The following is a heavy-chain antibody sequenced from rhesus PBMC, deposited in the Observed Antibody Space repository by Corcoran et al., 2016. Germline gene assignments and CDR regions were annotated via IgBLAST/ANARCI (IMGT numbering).Heavy chain of an antibody. CDR1: GGSISAYHY. CDR3: ARGGTGGLDS. Sequence: QVQLQQWGEGLVKPSETLSLTCAVYGGSISAYHYWSWIRQPPGKGLEWIGYIYANSASTNYNPSLKNRVTISKDRSKNQFSLKLTSVTAAETAVYYCARGGTGGLDSWGQGVVVTVSS. D-gene: IGHD5-24*01. CDR2: IYANSAST. J-gene: IGHJ6*01. V-gene: IGHV4-73*01.